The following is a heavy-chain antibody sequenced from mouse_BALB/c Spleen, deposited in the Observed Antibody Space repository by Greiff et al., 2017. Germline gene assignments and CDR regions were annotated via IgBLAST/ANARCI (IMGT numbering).Heavy chain of an antibody. CDR1: GYTFTDYA. CDR3: ARTNFYGNYEYYAMDY. Sequence: VQLQQSGAELVRPGVSVKISCKGSGYTFTDYAMHWVKQSHAKSLEWIGVISTYYGDASYNQKFKGKATMTVDKSSSTAYMELARLTSEDSAIYYCARTNFYGNYEYYAMDYWGQGTSVTVSS. V-gene: IGHV1S137*01. J-gene: IGHJ4*01. D-gene: IGHD2-1*01. CDR2: ISTYYGDA.